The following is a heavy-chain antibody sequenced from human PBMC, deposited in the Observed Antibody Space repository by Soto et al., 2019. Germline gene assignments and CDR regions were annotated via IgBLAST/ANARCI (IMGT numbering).Heavy chain of an antibody. J-gene: IGHJ4*02. Sequence: LRLSCAASGFTFSSYDMHWVRQAPGQGLEWVAVISYDGTNKYYADSVKGRFTISRDNSKNTLYLQINSLRAEDTAVYYCAKAVPPFVVVTASDYWGQGTLVTVSS. CDR1: GFTFSSYD. D-gene: IGHD2-21*02. CDR2: ISYDGTNK. V-gene: IGHV3-30*18. CDR3: AKAVPPFVVVTASDY.